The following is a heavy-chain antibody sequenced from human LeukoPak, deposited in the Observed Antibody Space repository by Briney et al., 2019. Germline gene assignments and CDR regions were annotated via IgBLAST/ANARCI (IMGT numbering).Heavy chain of an antibody. CDR2: ISSSSSYI. Sequence: GGSLRLSCAASGFTFSSYSMNWVRQAPGKGLEWVSSISSSSSYIYYADSVKGRFTTSRDNAKNSLYLQMNSLRAEDTAVYYCARATWFGELTPTNYYYYYGMDVWGQGTTVTVSS. CDR3: ARATWFGELTPTNYYYYYGMDV. CDR1: GFTFSSYS. V-gene: IGHV3-21*01. J-gene: IGHJ6*02. D-gene: IGHD3-10*01.